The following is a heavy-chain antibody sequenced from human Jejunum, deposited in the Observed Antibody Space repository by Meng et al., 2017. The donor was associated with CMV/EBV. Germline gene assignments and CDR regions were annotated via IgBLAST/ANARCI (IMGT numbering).Heavy chain of an antibody. V-gene: IGHV4-4*01. Sequence: LSLTCVVSGGSLIGTNWWNWVRQPPGGGLEWIGEIFHSGASNYNPSLKSRATISIDNSKNQFSLRLTSVTVADTAVYFCADPPAGLWGQGVLVTVSS. J-gene: IGHJ4*02. CDR2: IFHSGAS. D-gene: IGHD3-16*01. CDR3: ADPPAGL. CDR1: GGSLIGTNW.